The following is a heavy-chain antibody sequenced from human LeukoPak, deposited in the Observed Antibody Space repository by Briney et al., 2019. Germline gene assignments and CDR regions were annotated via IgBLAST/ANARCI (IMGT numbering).Heavy chain of an antibody. CDR2: ITGSGGNT. J-gene: IGHJ4*02. D-gene: IGHD3-3*01. CDR3: AKASRFLDYFDY. Sequence: GGSLRLSCAASGFIFSSYSMSWVRQAPGMGLEWVSVITGSGGNTYYADSVKGRFTISKDNSKNTLYLQMNSLRTEDTAVYYCAKASRFLDYFDYWGQGTLVTVSS. CDR1: GFIFSSYS. V-gene: IGHV3-23*01.